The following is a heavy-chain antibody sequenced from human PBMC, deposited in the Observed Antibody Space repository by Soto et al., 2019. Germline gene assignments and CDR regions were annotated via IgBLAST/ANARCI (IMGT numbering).Heavy chain of an antibody. CDR3: ARDDIVVVVAATWDYYGMDV. J-gene: IGHJ6*02. V-gene: IGHV1-69*13. Sequence: SVKVSGKASGVTFSSYAISWVRQAPGQGLEWMGGIIPIFGTANYAQKFQGRVTITADESTSTAYMELSSLRSEDTAVYYCARDDIVVVVAATWDYYGMDVWGQGTTVTVSS. CDR1: GVTFSSYA. CDR2: IIPIFGTA. D-gene: IGHD2-15*01.